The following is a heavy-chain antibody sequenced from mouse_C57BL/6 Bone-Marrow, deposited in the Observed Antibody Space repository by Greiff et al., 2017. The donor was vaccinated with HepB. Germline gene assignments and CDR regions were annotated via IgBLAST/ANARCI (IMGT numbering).Heavy chain of an antibody. D-gene: IGHD3-2*02. CDR1: GYAFTNYL. J-gene: IGHJ3*01. CDR3: ANDSSGYPFAY. CDR2: INPGSGGT. V-gene: IGHV1-54*01. Sequence: VQLQQSGAELVRPGTSVKVSCKASGYAFTNYLIEWVKQRPGQGLEWIGVINPGSGGTNYNEKFKGKATLTADKSSSTAYLQLSSLTSEDSAVYFYANDSSGYPFAYWGQGTLVTVSA.